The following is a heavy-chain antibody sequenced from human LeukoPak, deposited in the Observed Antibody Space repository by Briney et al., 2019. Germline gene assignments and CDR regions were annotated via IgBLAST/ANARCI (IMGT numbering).Heavy chain of an antibody. J-gene: IGHJ3*02. Sequence: SVKVSCKASGGTFSSYAISWVRQAPGQGLEWMGGIIPIFGTANYAQKFQGRVTITADESTSTAYMELSSLRSEDTAVYYCARDAPGYNWNDVDDAFDIWGQGTMVAVSS. D-gene: IGHD1-1*01. V-gene: IGHV1-69*13. CDR1: GGTFSSYA. CDR2: IIPIFGTA. CDR3: ARDAPGYNWNDVDDAFDI.